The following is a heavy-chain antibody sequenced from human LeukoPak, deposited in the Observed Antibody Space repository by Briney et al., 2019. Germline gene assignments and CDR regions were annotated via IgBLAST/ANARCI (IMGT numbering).Heavy chain of an antibody. CDR3: ARVAAARPIDAFDI. Sequence: SETLSLTCTVSGGSISSGSYYWSWIRQPAGKGLEWIGRIYTSGSTNYNPSLKSRVTISVDTSKNQFSLKLSSVTAADTAVYYCARVAAARPIDAFDIWGQGTMVTVSS. V-gene: IGHV4-61*02. D-gene: IGHD6-6*01. J-gene: IGHJ3*02. CDR1: GGSISSGSYY. CDR2: IYTSGST.